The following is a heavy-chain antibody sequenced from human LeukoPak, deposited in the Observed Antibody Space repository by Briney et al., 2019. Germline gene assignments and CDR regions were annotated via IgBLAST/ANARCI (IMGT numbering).Heavy chain of an antibody. J-gene: IGHJ6*02. Sequence: GGSLRLSCAASGFTFSSYSMNWVRQAPGKGLEWVSSISSSSSYIYYADSVKGRFTISRDDAKNSLYLQMNSLRAEDTAVYYCARDLTVSYYYCGMDVWGQGTTVTVS. D-gene: IGHD4-17*01. CDR3: ARDLTVSYYYCGMDV. CDR2: ISSSSSYI. CDR1: GFTFSSYS. V-gene: IGHV3-21*01.